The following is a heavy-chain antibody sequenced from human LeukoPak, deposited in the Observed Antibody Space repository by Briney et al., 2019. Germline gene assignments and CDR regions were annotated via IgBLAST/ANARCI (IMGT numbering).Heavy chain of an antibody. CDR1: GFTFSSYG. CDR2: ISYDGSNK. Sequence: GGSLRLSCAASGFTFSSYGMHWVRQAPGKGLEWVAVISYDGSNKYYADSVKGRFTISRDNSKNTLYLQMNSLGAEDTAVYYCAREGIVGATCFDYWGQGTLVTVSS. CDR3: AREGIVGATCFDY. D-gene: IGHD1-26*01. J-gene: IGHJ4*02. V-gene: IGHV3-30*03.